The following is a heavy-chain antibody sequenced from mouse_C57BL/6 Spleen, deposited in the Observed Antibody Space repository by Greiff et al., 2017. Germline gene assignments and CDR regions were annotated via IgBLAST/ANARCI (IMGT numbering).Heavy chain of an antibody. CDR1: GYTFTSYW. D-gene: IGHD2-4*01. J-gene: IGHJ3*01. CDR3: ARGGLRGFAV. V-gene: IGHV1-69*01. Sequence: QVQLQQPGAELVMPGASVKLSCKASGYTFTSYWMHWVKQRPGQGLEWIGEIDPSDSYTNYNQKFKGKSTLTGDKSSSTAYMQLSSLTSEDSAVYYCARGGLRGFAVWGQGTLVTVSA. CDR2: IDPSDSYT.